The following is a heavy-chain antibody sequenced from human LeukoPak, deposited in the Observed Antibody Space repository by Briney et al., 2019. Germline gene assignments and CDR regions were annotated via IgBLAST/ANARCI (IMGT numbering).Heavy chain of an antibody. Sequence: PSETLSLTCAVYGGSFSGYYWSWIRQPPGKGLEWIGEINHSGSTNYNPSLKSRVTISVDTSKNQFSLKLSSMTAADTAVYYCARMITATYAFDIWGQGTMVTVSS. J-gene: IGHJ3*02. CDR3: ARMITATYAFDI. V-gene: IGHV4-34*09. D-gene: IGHD3-16*01. CDR1: GGSFSGYY. CDR2: INHSGST.